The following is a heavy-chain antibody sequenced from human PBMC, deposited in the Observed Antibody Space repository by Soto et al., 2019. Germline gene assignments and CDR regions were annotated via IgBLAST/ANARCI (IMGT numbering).Heavy chain of an antibody. D-gene: IGHD4-4*01. CDR2: ISGYNGKT. CDR3: ARDRPYDYSNYAWYDS. CDR1: GYPFTSFG. Sequence: ASVKVSCKASGYPFTSFGISWVRQAPGQGLEWMGWISGYNGKTSYAQKVQGRVTMTTDKFTSIAYMELRSLRSDDTAVYYCARDRPYDYSNYAWYDSWG. J-gene: IGHJ5*01. V-gene: IGHV1-18*01.